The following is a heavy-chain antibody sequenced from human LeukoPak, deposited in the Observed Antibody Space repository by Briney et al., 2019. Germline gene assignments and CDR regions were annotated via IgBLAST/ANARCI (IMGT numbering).Heavy chain of an antibody. D-gene: IGHD4-17*01. Sequence: PSETLSLTCAVYGGSFSGYYWSWIRQPPGKGLEWIGEINHSGSTNYNPSLKSRVTISVDTSKNQFSLKLSSVTAADTAVYYCASDYGDYVVLRLWGQGTLVTVSS. CDR1: GGSFSGYY. J-gene: IGHJ4*02. CDR3: ASDYGDYVVLRL. CDR2: INHSGST. V-gene: IGHV4-34*01.